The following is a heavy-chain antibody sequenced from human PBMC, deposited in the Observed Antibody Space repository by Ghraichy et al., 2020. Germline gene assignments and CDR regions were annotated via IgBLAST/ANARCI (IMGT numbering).Heavy chain of an antibody. D-gene: IGHD3-10*01. CDR3: AKARYVLLWFGESLFADY. J-gene: IGHJ4*02. CDR2: ISGSGGST. Sequence: GESLNISCAASGFTFSSYAMSWVRQAPGKGLEWVSAISGSGGSTYYADSVKGRFTISRDNSKNTLYLQMNSLRAEDTAVYYCAKARYVLLWFGESLFADYWGQGTLVTVSS. CDR1: GFTFSSYA. V-gene: IGHV3-23*01.